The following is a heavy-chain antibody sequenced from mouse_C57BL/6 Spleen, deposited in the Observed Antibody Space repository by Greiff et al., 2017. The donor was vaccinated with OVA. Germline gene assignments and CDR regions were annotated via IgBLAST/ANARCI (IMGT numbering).Heavy chain of an antibody. CDR3: ARRNWEDWYFDV. J-gene: IGHJ1*03. CDR2: ISSGGSYT. Sequence: EVKLVESGGDLVKPGGSLKLSCAASGFTFSSYGMSWVRQTLDKRLEWVATISSGGSYTYYPDSVKGRFTISRDNAKNTLYLQMSSLKSEDTAMYYCARRNWEDWYFDVWGTGTTVTVSS. CDR1: GFTFSSYG. D-gene: IGHD4-1*01. V-gene: IGHV5-6*02.